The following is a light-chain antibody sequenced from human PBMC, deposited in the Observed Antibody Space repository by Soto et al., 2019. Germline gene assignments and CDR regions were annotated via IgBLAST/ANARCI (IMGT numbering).Light chain of an antibody. J-gene: IGLJ1*01. V-gene: IGLV2-14*01. CDR3: SSYTSSSTLFV. Sequence: QPASVSGSPGQSITISCTGTSSDVGSYNYVSWYQQHPGKAPKLMIYEVSNRPSGVSNRFSGSKSGNTASLTISGLQAEDEADYYCSSYTSSSTLFVFGTGTQLTVL. CDR1: SSDVGSYNY. CDR2: EVS.